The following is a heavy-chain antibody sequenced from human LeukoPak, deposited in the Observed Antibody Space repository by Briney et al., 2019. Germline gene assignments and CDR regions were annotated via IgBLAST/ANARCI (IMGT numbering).Heavy chain of an antibody. CDR3: ARDKILGYYYYYYGMDV. J-gene: IGHJ6*02. Sequence: SVKVSCKASGGTFSSYAISWVRQAPGQGLEWMGGIIPIFGTANYAQKFQGRVTITADESTSTAYMELSSLRSEDTAVYYCARDKILGYYYYYYGMDVWGQGTTVTVSS. CDR1: GGTFSSYA. D-gene: IGHD3-3*01. CDR2: IIPIFGTA. V-gene: IGHV1-69*13.